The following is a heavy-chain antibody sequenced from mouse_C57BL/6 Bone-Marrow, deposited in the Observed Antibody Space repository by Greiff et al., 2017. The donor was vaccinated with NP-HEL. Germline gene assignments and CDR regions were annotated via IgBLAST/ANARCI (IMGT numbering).Heavy chain of an antibody. J-gene: IGHJ2*01. CDR2: IYPGSGST. CDR1: GYTFTSYW. V-gene: IGHV1-55*01. Sequence: QVQLQQPGAELVKPGASVKMSCKASGYTFTSYWITWVKQRPGQGLEWIGDIYPGSGSTNYNEKFKSKATLTVDTSSRTAYIQLSSLAAEDAAVYDCARLVLERRDLDYWGQGTTLTVSS. D-gene: IGHD1-1*01. CDR3: ARLVLERRDLDY.